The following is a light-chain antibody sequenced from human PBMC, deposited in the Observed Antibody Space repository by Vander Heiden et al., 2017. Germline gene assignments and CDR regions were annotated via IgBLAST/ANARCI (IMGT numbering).Light chain of an antibody. Sequence: EIVLTQSPASLPVSPGERAILSCRASQSVNNNLAWYQQKPGQAPRLLIYDASTRVTGIPGRFSGSGSGTEFTLSISSLQSEDFAVYYCQQYNNWPPWTFGQGTKVEVK. CDR2: DAS. CDR1: QSVNNN. V-gene: IGKV3-15*01. CDR3: QQYNNWPPWT. J-gene: IGKJ1*01.